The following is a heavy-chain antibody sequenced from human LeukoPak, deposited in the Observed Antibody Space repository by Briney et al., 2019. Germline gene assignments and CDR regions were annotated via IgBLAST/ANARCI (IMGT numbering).Heavy chain of an antibody. J-gene: IGHJ4*02. CDR2: MKQDGSEK. CDR1: GFTFSSYW. Sequence: GGSLRLSCAASGFTFSSYWMSWVRQAPGKGLEWVANMKQDGSEKYYVDSVKGRFTISRDNAKNSLYLQMNSLRAEDTAVYYCARDEMITFGGVIVESPIDYWGQGTLVTVSS. V-gene: IGHV3-7*01. CDR3: ARDEMITFGGVIVESPIDY. D-gene: IGHD3-16*02.